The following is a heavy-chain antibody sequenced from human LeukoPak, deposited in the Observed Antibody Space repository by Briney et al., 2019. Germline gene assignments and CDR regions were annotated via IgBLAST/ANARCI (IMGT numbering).Heavy chain of an antibody. Sequence: SETLSLTCTVSGGPISSYYWSWIRQPAGKGLEWIGRIYTSGSTNYNPSLKSRVTMLVDTSKNQFSLKLSSVTAADTAVYYCARDRDDILTGSPENWFDPWGQGTLVTVSS. CDR3: ARDRDDILTGSPENWFDP. CDR1: GGPISSYY. D-gene: IGHD3-9*01. V-gene: IGHV4-4*07. CDR2: IYTSGST. J-gene: IGHJ5*02.